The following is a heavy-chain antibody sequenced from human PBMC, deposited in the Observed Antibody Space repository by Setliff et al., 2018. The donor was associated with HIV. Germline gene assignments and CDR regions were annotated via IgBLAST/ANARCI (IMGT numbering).Heavy chain of an antibody. CDR3: ARLNVEMFVVMAATPGWFGP. CDR1: GDSISSDAYY. Sequence: PSETLSLTCTVSGDSISSDAYYWSWIRQHPEKGLEWVGYISYSGGSYYSPSLKSRISISMDTSKNQFSLKLKSVTAADTAVYYCARLNVEMFVVMAATPGWFGPWGQGILVTVS. D-gene: IGHD2-15*01. V-gene: IGHV4-31*03. CDR2: ISYSGGS. J-gene: IGHJ5*02.